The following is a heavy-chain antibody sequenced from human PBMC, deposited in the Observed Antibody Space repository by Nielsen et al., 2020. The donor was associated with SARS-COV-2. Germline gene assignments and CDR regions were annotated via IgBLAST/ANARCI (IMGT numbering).Heavy chain of an antibody. CDR1: GFTFSSFG. V-gene: IGHV3-30*18. D-gene: IGHD3-10*01. CDR2: ISFDGSNT. CDR3: AKSNVVRGIIGYYFEY. J-gene: IGHJ4*02. Sequence: GGSLRLSCAASGFTFSSFGMYWVPQAPGKGLEWVAVISFDGSNTYYADSVKGRFTISRDNFKNTLYLQMNSLRTEDTAVYYCAKSNVVRGIIGYYFEYWGRGTAVNVSS.